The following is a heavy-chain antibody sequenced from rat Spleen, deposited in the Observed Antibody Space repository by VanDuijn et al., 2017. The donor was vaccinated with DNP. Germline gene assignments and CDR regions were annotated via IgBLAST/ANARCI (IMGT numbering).Heavy chain of an antibody. CDR1: GFTFSNYD. CDR3: AKVRTTGIPGFAY. D-gene: IGHD1-9*01. V-gene: IGHV5-25*01. CDR2: ITSSGGST. Sequence: EVRLVESGGDLVRPGRSVKIACAASGFTFSNYDMAWVRQAPTKGLEWVASITSSGGSTYYPDSVKGRFTISRDNAKNTLYLQMNSLRSEDTATYYCAKVRTTGIPGFAYWGQGTLVTVSS. J-gene: IGHJ3*01.